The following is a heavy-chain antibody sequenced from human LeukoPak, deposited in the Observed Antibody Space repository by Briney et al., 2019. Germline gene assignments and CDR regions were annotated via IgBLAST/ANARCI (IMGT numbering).Heavy chain of an antibody. Sequence: GGSLRLSCAASGFTFSSYAMSWVRQAPGKGLEWVSAISGSGGSTYYADSVKGRFTISRDNSKNTLYLQMNSLRAEDTAVYYCAKDQGVDYYGSGSYSAFDIWGQGTMVTVSS. V-gene: IGHV3-23*01. CDR3: AKDQGVDYYGSGSYSAFDI. CDR1: GFTFSSYA. J-gene: IGHJ3*02. D-gene: IGHD3-10*01. CDR2: ISGSGGST.